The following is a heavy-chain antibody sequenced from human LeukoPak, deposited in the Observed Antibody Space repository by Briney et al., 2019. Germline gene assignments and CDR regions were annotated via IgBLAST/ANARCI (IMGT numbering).Heavy chain of an antibody. D-gene: IGHD2-15*01. CDR2: IRYDGSNK. Sequence: GGSLRLSCAASGFTFSSYGMHWVRQAPGKGLEWVAFIRYDGSNKYYADSVKGRFTISRDNSKNTLYLQMNSLRAEDTAVYYCAELGEGYCSGGSCFDAFDIWGQGTMVTVSS. V-gene: IGHV3-30*02. CDR3: AELGEGYCSGGSCFDAFDI. CDR1: GFTFSSYG. J-gene: IGHJ3*02.